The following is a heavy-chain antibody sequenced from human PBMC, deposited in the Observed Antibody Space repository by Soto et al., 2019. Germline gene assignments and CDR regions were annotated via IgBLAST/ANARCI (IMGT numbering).Heavy chain of an antibody. CDR2: ISGGGDTT. J-gene: IGHJ4*02. CDR1: GFTFSNFA. D-gene: IGHD2-21*02. CDR3: AKDPVTGYFDF. V-gene: IGHV3-23*01. Sequence: EVQLLESGGGLEQPGGSLRLSCTASGFTFSNFAMSWVRQPPGKGLEWVSGISGGGDTTYYADSVKGRFTISRDNSKNTLDLQIHSLRAEDTALYYCAKDPVTGYFDFWGQGTLVTVSS.